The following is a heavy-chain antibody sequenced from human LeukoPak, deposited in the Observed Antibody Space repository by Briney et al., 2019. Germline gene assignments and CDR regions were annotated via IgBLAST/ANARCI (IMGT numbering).Heavy chain of an antibody. Sequence: GGSLRLSCAASGFTFTSYAMSWVRQAPGKGLEWVSAISGSGYNTYYADSVKGRFTISRDNSKNTLYLQMHSLRAEDTAVYYCAKDPSATGTERNYFDYWGQGTLVTVSS. CDR3: AKDPSATGTERNYFDY. V-gene: IGHV3-23*01. D-gene: IGHD6-13*01. CDR1: GFTFTSYA. CDR2: ISGSGYNT. J-gene: IGHJ4*02.